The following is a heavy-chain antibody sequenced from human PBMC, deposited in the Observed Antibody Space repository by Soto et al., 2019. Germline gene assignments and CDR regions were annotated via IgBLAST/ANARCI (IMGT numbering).Heavy chain of an antibody. J-gene: IGHJ4*02. Sequence: GGSLRLSCAASGFTFSSYAMSWVRQAPGKGLEWVSAISGSGGSTYYADSVKGRFTISRDNSKNTLYLQMNSLRAEDTAVYYCAKDQDVLRYFDWFTNEYYFDYWGQGTLVTVSS. CDR1: GFTFSSYA. CDR2: ISGSGGST. D-gene: IGHD3-9*01. CDR3: AKDQDVLRYFDWFTNEYYFDY. V-gene: IGHV3-23*01.